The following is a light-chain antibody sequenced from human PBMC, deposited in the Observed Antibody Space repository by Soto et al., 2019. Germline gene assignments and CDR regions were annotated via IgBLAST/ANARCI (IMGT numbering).Light chain of an antibody. J-gene: IGKJ3*01. V-gene: IGKV3-15*01. Sequence: EIVMTQSPATLSVSPGERATLSCRASQSVSSNLAWYQQKPGQAPRLLIYGASTRAAGIPARFSGSGSGAEFTLTISSLQAEDFAVYCCKHYNNWPPITFGPGTKVDI. CDR3: KHYNNWPPIT. CDR1: QSVSSN. CDR2: GAS.